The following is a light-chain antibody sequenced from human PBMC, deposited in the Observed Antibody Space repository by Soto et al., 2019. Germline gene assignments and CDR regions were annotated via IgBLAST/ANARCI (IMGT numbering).Light chain of an antibody. Sequence: QSALTQPPSASGSPGQSVTTSCTGTSSDVGGYNYVSWYQQHPGKAPKLMIYEVSKRPSGVPDRFSGSKSGNTASLTVSGLQAEDEADYYCNSYGGSNNFVFGTGTKVTVL. CDR1: SSDVGGYNY. J-gene: IGLJ1*01. CDR2: EVS. CDR3: NSYGGSNNFV. V-gene: IGLV2-8*01.